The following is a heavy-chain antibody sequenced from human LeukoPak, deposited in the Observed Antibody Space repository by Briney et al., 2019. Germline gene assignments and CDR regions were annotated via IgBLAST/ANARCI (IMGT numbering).Heavy chain of an antibody. Sequence: ASVKVSCKASGYTFSNYALSWVRQAPGQGLEWMGWVRAYNGATNYAQKFQGRVTMTTDTSTNTAYLELRSLRSDDTAVYYCSRDAAYYFDNSDAHLFDYWGQGTLITVSS. J-gene: IGHJ4*02. V-gene: IGHV1-18*01. CDR1: GYTFSNYA. D-gene: IGHD3-22*01. CDR2: VRAYNGAT. CDR3: SRDAAYYFDNSDAHLFDY.